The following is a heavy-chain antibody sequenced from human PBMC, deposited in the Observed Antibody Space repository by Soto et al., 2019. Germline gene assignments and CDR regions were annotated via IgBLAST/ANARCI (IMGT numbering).Heavy chain of an antibody. V-gene: IGHV4-31*03. D-gene: IGHD2-15*01. CDR3: ARFRYCSGGSCYSGSLNYYYYYMDV. CDR1: GGSISSGGYY. CDR2: IYYSGST. Sequence: PSETLSLTCTVSGGSISSGGYYWSWIRQHPGKGLEWIGYIYYSGSTYYNPSLKSRVTISVDTSKNQFSLKLSSVTAADTAVYYCARFRYCSGGSCYSGSLNYYYYYMDVWGKGTTVTVSS. J-gene: IGHJ6*03.